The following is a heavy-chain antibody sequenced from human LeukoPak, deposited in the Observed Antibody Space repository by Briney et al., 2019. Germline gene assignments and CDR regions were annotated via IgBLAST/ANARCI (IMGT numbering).Heavy chain of an antibody. V-gene: IGHV3-9*01. Sequence: PGGSLRLSCAASGFTFDDYAMHWVRQAPGKGLEWVSGISWNSGSIGYADSVKGRFTISRDNAKNSLYLQMNSLRAEDTALYYCAKDIGSWFGVFDYWGQGTLVTVSS. J-gene: IGHJ4*02. CDR1: GFTFDDYA. CDR2: ISWNSGSI. D-gene: IGHD3-10*01. CDR3: AKDIGSWFGVFDY.